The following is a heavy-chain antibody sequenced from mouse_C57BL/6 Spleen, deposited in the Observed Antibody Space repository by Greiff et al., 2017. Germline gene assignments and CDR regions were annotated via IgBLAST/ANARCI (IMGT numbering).Heavy chain of an antibody. J-gene: IGHJ1*03. CDR1: GYTFTSYW. Sequence: QVQLQQPGAELVRPGSSVKLSCKASGYTFTSYWMHWVKQRPIQGLEWIGNIDPSDSETHYNQKFKDKATLTVDKSSSTAYMQLSSLTSEDSAVYYCARYGTGYWYFDVWGTGTTVTVSS. CDR2: IDPSDSET. V-gene: IGHV1-52*01. CDR3: ARYGTGYWYFDV. D-gene: IGHD1-1*01.